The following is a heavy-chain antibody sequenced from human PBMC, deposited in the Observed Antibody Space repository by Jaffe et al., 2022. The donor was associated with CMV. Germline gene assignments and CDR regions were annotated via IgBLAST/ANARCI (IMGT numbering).Heavy chain of an antibody. J-gene: IGHJ6*03. V-gene: IGHV5-10-1*01. CDR1: GYSFKAYW. CDR2: IDPTDSQI. D-gene: IGHD3-10*01. CDR3: VRQAVGGGVVRYFYYMDV. Sequence: EVQLVQSGAEVKKPGESLRISCKGFGYSFKAYWITWVRQVPGKGLEYMGRIDPTDSQINYSPSFQGHVTMSADKSTGTAYLQWSSLKASDSAMYYCVRQAVGGGVVRYFYYMDVWGEGTPVTVSS.